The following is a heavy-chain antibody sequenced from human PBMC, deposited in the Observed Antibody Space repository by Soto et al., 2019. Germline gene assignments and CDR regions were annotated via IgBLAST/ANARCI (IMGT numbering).Heavy chain of an antibody. D-gene: IGHD2-2*01. CDR2: IIPIFGTA. CDR3: ARDIVVVPAASHYYYYYGMDV. CDR1: GGTFSSYA. Sequence: ASVKVSCKASGGTFSSYAISWVRQAPGQGLEWMGGIIPIFGTANYAQKFQGRVTITAEESKSTAYIELSSLRSEDKAVYYCARDIVVVPAASHYYYYYGMDVWGQGTTVTVSS. V-gene: IGHV1-69*13. J-gene: IGHJ6*02.